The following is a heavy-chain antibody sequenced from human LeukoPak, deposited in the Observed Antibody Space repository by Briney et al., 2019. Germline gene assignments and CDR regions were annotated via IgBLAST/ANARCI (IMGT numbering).Heavy chain of an antibody. J-gene: IGHJ4*02. CDR2: IGDDGRDQ. CDR3: ARDLMWGFDY. D-gene: IGHD7-27*01. CDR1: GFTFSGHA. Sequence: RAGGSLRLSCAASGFTFSGHAMHWVRQTPGVGLEWLAIIGDDGRDQHYTDSVKGRFTISRDNSKNTLFLQLNSLTPEDTALYLCARDLMWGFDYWGQGALVTVSS. V-gene: IGHV3-30*02.